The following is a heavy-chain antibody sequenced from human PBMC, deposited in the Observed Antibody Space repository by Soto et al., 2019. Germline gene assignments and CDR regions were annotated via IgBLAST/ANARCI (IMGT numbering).Heavy chain of an antibody. CDR1: GDSISTTTYY. J-gene: IGHJ6*02. CDR2: IHYGGST. CDR3: ARVFLSGYDILTGKGGNGMDV. V-gene: IGHV4-39*01. Sequence: SETLSLTCTVSGDSISTTTYYWGWIRQPPGKGLEWIGSIHYGGSTYYNPSLKSRVTISVDTSKNQFSLKLSSVTAADTAVYYFARVFLSGYDILTGKGGNGMDVRGQGTTVTVSS. D-gene: IGHD3-9*01.